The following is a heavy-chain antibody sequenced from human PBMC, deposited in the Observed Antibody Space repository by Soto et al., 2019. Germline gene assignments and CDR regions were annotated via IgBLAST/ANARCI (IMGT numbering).Heavy chain of an antibody. D-gene: IGHD1-26*01. CDR2: VKSKTDGGSS. J-gene: IGHJ4*01. CDR3: TTDSRTTLPEIRFDY. V-gene: IGHV3-15*07. CDR1: GFPFSNAW. Sequence: EVQLVESGGGLVKPGGSLRLSCAASGFPFSNAWINWVRQVPGKGLEWVGRVKSKTDGGSSDYAAPVKGRFAVSRDDSKNIVNLQMNSLKIEDTGVYYCTTDSRTTLPEIRFDYWGHGTQVTVSS.